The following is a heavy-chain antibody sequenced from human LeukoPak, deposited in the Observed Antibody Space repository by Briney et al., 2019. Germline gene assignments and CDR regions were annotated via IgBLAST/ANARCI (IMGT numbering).Heavy chain of an antibody. D-gene: IGHD3-9*01. CDR1: GYTFTGYY. J-gene: IGHJ4*02. V-gene: IGHV1-2*02. CDR2: INPNSGGT. Sequence: ASVKVPCKASGYTFTGYYMHWVRQAPGQGLEWMGWINPNSGGTNYAQKFQGRVTMTRDTSISTAYMELSRLRSDDTAVYYCARGGARDEDILTGSEPPDYWGQGTLVTVSS. CDR3: ARGGARDEDILTGSEPPDY.